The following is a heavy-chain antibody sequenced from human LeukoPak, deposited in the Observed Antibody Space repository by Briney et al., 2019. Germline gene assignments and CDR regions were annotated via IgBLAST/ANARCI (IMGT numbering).Heavy chain of an antibody. J-gene: IGHJ4*02. D-gene: IGHD3-16*01. CDR3: ARAGAYHFDN. V-gene: IGHV3-74*01. CDR1: GFTFTDYW. Sequence: GGSLRLSRAASGFTFTDYWMHWVRQAPGKGLVWVSIINTDTRGTYYADSVKGRFTISRDNAKNTLYLQMNSLRAEDTAEYYCARAGAYHFDNWGQGTLVTVSS. CDR2: INTDTRGT.